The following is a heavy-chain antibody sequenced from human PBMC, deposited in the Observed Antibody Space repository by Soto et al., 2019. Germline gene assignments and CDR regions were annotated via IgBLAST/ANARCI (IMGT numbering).Heavy chain of an antibody. CDR2: IYPRNSYS. V-gene: IGHV5-51*01. J-gene: IGHJ4*02. D-gene: IGHD1-26*01. Sequence: VECLKLSFKCSGYTFTSYLIGWVRQTPWKGLWWMWIIYPRNSYSRYIPSFQRHVTISADKSINTANLQWSSLKASDTAVYYCARESKWELPREDYWGQGTLVTVSS. CDR3: ARESKWELPREDY. CDR1: GYTFTSYL.